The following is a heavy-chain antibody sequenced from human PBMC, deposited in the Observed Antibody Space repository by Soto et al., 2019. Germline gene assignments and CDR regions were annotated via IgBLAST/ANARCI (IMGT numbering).Heavy chain of an antibody. CDR1: GYSFTSYW. V-gene: IGHV5-51*01. CDR3: ARHGYNWNDEDYYYYGMDV. CDR2: IYPGDSDT. D-gene: IGHD1-1*01. Sequence: PGESLKISCKGSGYSFTSYWIGWARQMPGKGLEWMGIIYPGDSDTRYSPSFQGQVTISADKSISTAYLQWSSLKASDTAMYYCARHGYNWNDEDYYYYGMDVWGQGTTVTVSS. J-gene: IGHJ6*02.